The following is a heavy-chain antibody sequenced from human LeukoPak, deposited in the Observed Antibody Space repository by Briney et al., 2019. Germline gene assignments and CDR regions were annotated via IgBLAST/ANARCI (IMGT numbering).Heavy chain of an antibody. Sequence: SETLSLTCAVYGGSFSAYYWSWIRQPPGKGLEWIGYIYYSGSTYYNPSLKSRVTISVDTSKNQFSLKLSSVTAADTAVYYCARGSVYYDSSGLDYWGQGTLVTVSS. CDR1: GGSFSAYY. V-gene: IGHV4-34*09. J-gene: IGHJ4*02. D-gene: IGHD3-22*01. CDR3: ARGSVYYDSSGLDY. CDR2: IYYSGST.